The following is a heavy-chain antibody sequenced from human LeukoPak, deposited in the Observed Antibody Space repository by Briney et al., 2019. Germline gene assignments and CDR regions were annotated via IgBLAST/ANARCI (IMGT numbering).Heavy chain of an antibody. Sequence: SVNVSCKASGGTFSSYAINWVRQAPGQGLEGMGRIIPIFGTANYAQKLQGRVTITTDEVTSTAYMELSSLRSEDTAVYYCARDPGMFRGVFMHSFDYWGQGTLVTVSS. V-gene: IGHV1-69*05. D-gene: IGHD3-10*01. CDR2: IIPIFGTA. CDR3: ARDPGMFRGVFMHSFDY. J-gene: IGHJ4*02. CDR1: GGTFSSYA.